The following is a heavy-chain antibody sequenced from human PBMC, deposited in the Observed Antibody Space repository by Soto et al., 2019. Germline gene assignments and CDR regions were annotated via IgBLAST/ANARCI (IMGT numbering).Heavy chain of an antibody. CDR3: ARLPLFDYYYYGMDV. CDR1: GYSFTSYW. V-gene: IGHV5-51*01. CDR2: IYPGDSDT. J-gene: IGHJ6*02. Sequence: GEYLTISCVGSGYSFTSYWIGWVSQMPGKGLEWMGIIYPGDSDTRYSPSFQGQVTISADKSISTAYLQWSSLKASDTAMYYCARLPLFDYYYYGMDVWGQGTTVTVSS.